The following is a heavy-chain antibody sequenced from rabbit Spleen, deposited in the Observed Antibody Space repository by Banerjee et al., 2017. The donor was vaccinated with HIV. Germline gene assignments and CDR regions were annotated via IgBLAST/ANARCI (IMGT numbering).Heavy chain of an antibody. Sequence: EESGGGLVKPEGSLTLTCTASGFTLSSSYWICWVRQAPGKGLEWIGCIDTGSSKTYYASWAKGRSTISKTSSTTVTLQMTSLTAADTATYFCARDAGRTTNLWGPGTLVTVS. J-gene: IGHJ4*01. CDR1: GFTLSSSYW. V-gene: IGHV1S45*01. CDR3: ARDAGRTTNL. D-gene: IGHD4-2*01. CDR2: IDTGSSKT.